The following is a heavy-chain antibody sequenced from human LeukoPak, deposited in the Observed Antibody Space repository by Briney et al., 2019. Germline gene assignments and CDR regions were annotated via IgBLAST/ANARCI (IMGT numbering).Heavy chain of an antibody. Sequence: GGSLRLSCAASGFTFSSYAMSWVRQAPGKGLEWVGFISNKAYGGTTEYAASVKGRFTISRDDSKSIAYLQMNSLKTEDTAVYYCSRDSYGHDPRNSFDYWGQGTLVTVSS. CDR3: SRDSYGHDPRNSFDY. D-gene: IGHD5-18*01. J-gene: IGHJ4*02. V-gene: IGHV3-49*04. CDR2: ISNKAYGGTT. CDR1: GFTFSSYA.